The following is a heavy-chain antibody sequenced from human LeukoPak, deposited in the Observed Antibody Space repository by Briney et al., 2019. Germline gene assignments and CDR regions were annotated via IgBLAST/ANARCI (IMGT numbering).Heavy chain of an antibody. Sequence: ASVKVSCKASGYTFTSYGISWVRQAPGQGLEWMGWIGAYNGNTNYAQKLQGRVTMTTDTSTSTAYMELRSLRSDDTAVYYCARDGRCSGGSCYSFRMNVWGQGTTVTVSS. V-gene: IGHV1-18*04. J-gene: IGHJ6*02. D-gene: IGHD2-15*01. CDR1: GYTFTSYG. CDR2: IGAYNGNT. CDR3: ARDGRCSGGSCYSFRMNV.